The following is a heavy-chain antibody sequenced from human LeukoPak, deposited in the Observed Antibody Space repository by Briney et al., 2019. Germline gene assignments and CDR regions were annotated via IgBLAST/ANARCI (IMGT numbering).Heavy chain of an antibody. J-gene: IGHJ4*02. CDR3: ARGHPTYYYDSSGYPEAY. V-gene: IGHV1-69*04. Sequence: ASVKVSCKASGGTFSSYAISWVRQAPGQGLEWMGRIIPILGIANYAQKFQGRVTITADKSTSTAYMELSSLRSEDTAVYYCARGHPTYYYDSSGYPEAYWGQGTLVTVSS. D-gene: IGHD3-22*01. CDR1: GGTFSSYA. CDR2: IIPILGIA.